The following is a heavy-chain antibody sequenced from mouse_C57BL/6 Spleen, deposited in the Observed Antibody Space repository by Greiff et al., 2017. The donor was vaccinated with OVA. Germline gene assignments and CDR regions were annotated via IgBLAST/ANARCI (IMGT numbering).Heavy chain of an antibody. CDR1: GYAFSSSW. CDR3: ARQIYGNYGPVDD. V-gene: IGHV1-82*01. Sequence: VQLQQSGPELVKPGASVKFSCKASGYAFSSSWMNWVKQRPGKGLEWIGRIYPGDGDTNYTWKFQGKATLTADKSSSTAYMHRSSLTSEDSAVYFCARQIYGNYGPVDDWGQGTTLTVSS. J-gene: IGHJ2*01. CDR2: IYPGDGDT. D-gene: IGHD2-1*01.